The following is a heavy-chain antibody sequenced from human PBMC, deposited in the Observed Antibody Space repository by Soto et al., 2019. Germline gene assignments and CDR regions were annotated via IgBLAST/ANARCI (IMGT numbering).Heavy chain of an antibody. CDR3: ATDVLMTSLFDY. V-gene: IGHV3-23*01. D-gene: IGHD3-16*01. CDR2: ISGSGGST. CDR1: GFTFSSYA. Sequence: PGVSLRLSCAASGFTFSSYAMSWVRQAPGKGLEWVSAISGSGGSTYYADSVKGRFTISRDNSKNTLYLQMNSLRAEDTAVYYCATDVLMTSLFDYWGQGTLVTVSS. J-gene: IGHJ4*02.